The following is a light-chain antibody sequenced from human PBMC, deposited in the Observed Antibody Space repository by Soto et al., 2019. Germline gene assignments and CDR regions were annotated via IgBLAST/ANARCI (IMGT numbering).Light chain of an antibody. V-gene: IGLV2-14*03. Sequence: QSALTQPASVSGSPGQSITISCTGISTDIGRHDFVSWYQQHPGKAPKLIISDVSVRPSGVSTRFSGSKSGNTASLTLSGLQAEDEADYYCSSYASTTSVVFGGGTKLTVL. J-gene: IGLJ3*02. CDR3: SSYASTTSVV. CDR2: DVS. CDR1: STDIGRHDF.